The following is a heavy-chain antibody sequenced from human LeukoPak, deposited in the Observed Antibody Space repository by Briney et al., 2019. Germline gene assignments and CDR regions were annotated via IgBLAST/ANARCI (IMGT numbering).Heavy chain of an antibody. Sequence: PSETLSLTCTVSGGSISSYYWSWIRQPPGKGLEWIGYIYYSGGTNYNPSLKSRVTISVDTSKNQFSLKLSSVTAADTAVYYCARLSGVIGLDAFDIWGQGTMVTVSS. CDR1: GGSISSYY. CDR2: IYYSGGT. J-gene: IGHJ3*02. CDR3: ARLSGVIGLDAFDI. D-gene: IGHD3-10*01. V-gene: IGHV4-59*08.